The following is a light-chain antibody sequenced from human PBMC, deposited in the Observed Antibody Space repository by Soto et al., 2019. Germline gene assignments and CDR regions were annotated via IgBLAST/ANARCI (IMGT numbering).Light chain of an antibody. V-gene: IGKV3-20*01. CDR1: QSVPSDW. Sequence: EIVLTQYPGTLSLSPGDRATLSCRASQSVPSDWLAWYRHKPGQAPRLLIYGASSRATGVPDRVRGSGSGTDFTLTINRLEPEAFAVYYCQQYGNFPYTFGQGTKLEIK. J-gene: IGKJ2*01. CDR2: GAS. CDR3: QQYGNFPYT.